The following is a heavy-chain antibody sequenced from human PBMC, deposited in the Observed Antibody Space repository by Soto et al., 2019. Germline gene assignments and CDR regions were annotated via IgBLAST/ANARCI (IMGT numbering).Heavy chain of an antibody. CDR3: AIGYSGSGTYYNRFDP. J-gene: IGHJ5*02. D-gene: IGHD3-10*01. Sequence: SETLSLTCTVSGGSISSYYWSWIRQPPGKGLEWIGYIYYSGSTNYNPSLESRVTISVDTSKNQFSLRLSSMTAADTAVYYCAIGYSGSGTYYNRFDPWGRGTLVTVSS. CDR2: IYYSGST. CDR1: GGSISSYY. V-gene: IGHV4-59*01.